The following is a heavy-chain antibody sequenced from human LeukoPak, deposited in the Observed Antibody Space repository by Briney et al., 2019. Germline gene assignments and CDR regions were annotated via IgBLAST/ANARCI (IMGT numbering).Heavy chain of an antibody. J-gene: IGHJ3*02. Sequence: ASVKVSCKASGYTFTSYGISWVRQAPGQGLEWMGEIIPIFGTANYAQKFQGRVTITADESTSTAYMELSSLRSEDTAVYYCATPFGMSDAFDIWGQGTMVTVSS. CDR3: ATPFGMSDAFDI. CDR1: GYTFTSYG. V-gene: IGHV1-69*13. CDR2: IIPIFGTA. D-gene: IGHD3-10*01.